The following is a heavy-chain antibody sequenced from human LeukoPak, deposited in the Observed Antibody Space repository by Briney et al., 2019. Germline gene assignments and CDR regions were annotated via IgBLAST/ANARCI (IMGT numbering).Heavy chain of an antibody. J-gene: IGHJ2*01. Sequence: SETLSLTCTVSGGSINSYYWSWIRQPAGKGLEWIGRIYTSGSTNYNPSLKGRVTMSVDTSKNQFSLKLSSVTAADTAVYYCARDVGGYRYGYRPTELYWYFDLWGRGTLVTVSS. CDR3: ARDVGGYRYGYRPTELYWYFDL. CDR2: IYTSGST. D-gene: IGHD5-18*01. CDR1: GGSINSYY. V-gene: IGHV4-4*07.